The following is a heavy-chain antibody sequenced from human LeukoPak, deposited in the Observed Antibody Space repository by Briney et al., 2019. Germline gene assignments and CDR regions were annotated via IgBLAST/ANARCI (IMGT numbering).Heavy chain of an antibody. CDR2: IYYSGST. J-gene: IGHJ4*02. CDR1: GGSISSYY. CDR3: ATHLSKYYFDY. Sequence: SETLSLTCTVPGGSISSYYWSWIRQPPGKGLEWIGYIYYSGSTNYNPSLKSRVTISVDTSKNQFSLKLSSVTAADTAVYYCATHLSKYYFDYWGQGTLVTVSS. D-gene: IGHD2/OR15-2a*01. V-gene: IGHV4-59*08.